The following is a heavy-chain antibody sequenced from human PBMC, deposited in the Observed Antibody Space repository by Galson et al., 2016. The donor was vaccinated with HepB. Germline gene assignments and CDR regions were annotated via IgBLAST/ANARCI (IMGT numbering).Heavy chain of an antibody. CDR1: GFTFSSYG. V-gene: IGHV3-33*01. D-gene: IGHD3-22*01. J-gene: IGHJ4*02. CDR2: IWFDGNNK. CDR3: AREGEATYDGNVYYYDFDY. Sequence: SLRLSCAASGFTFSSYGMHWVRQAPGKGLEWVAVIWFDGNNKYYADFVKGRFTISRDNSKNTVFLQMNGLRAEDTAVYFCAREGEATYDGNVYYYDFDYWGQGTLVTVSS.